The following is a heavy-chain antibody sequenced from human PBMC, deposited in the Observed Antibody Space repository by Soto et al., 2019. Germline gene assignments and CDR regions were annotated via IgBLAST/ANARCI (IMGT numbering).Heavy chain of an antibody. Sequence: QVQLVESGGGVVQPGRSLRLSCAASGFTFSSYGMHWVRQAPGKGLEWVAVISYDGSNKYYADSVKGRFTISRDNSKNTLYLQMNSLRAEDTAVYYCAKDRPYNSSGWYYFDYWGQGTLVTVSS. D-gene: IGHD6-19*01. J-gene: IGHJ4*02. V-gene: IGHV3-30*18. CDR1: GFTFSSYG. CDR2: ISYDGSNK. CDR3: AKDRPYNSSGWYYFDY.